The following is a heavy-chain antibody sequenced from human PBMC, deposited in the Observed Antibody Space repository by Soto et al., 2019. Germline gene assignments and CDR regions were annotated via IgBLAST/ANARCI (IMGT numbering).Heavy chain of an antibody. V-gene: IGHV4-34*01. CDR1: GGSFSGYY. J-gene: IGHJ5*02. Sequence: SETLSLTCAVYGGSFSGYYWTWIRQPPGTGLEWIGEINHSGSINYNPSLKSRVTISVDTSKNQFSLKLTSVTAADTAVYYCARQNRKRTWNHWLDTWGQGTLVTVS. CDR2: INHSGSI. CDR3: ARQNRKRTWNHWLDT. D-gene: IGHD1-1*01.